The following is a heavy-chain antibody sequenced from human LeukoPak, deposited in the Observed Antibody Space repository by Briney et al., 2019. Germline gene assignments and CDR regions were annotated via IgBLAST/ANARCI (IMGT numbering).Heavy chain of an antibody. CDR1: GRSFSGYY. Sequence: SETLSLTCAVYGRSFSGYYWSWIRQPPGKGLEWIGEINHSGSTNYNPSLKSRVTISVDTSKNQFSLKLSSVTAADTAVYYCARGRGAARSRGYFAYWGQGTLVTVSS. CDR3: ARGRGAARSRGYFAY. J-gene: IGHJ4*02. V-gene: IGHV4-34*01. CDR2: INHSGST. D-gene: IGHD6-6*01.